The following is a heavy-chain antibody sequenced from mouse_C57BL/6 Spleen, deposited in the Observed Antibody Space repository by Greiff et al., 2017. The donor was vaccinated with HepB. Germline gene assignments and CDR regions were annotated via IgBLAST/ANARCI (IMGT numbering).Heavy chain of an antibody. Sequence: EVKLVESGGDLVKPGGSLKLSCAASGFTFSSYGMSWVRQTPDKRLEWVATISSGGSYTYYPDSVKGRFTISRDNAKNTLYLQMSSLKSEDTAMYYWARLGDYGPYYYAMDYWGQGTSVTVSS. J-gene: IGHJ4*01. CDR1: GFTFSSYG. CDR2: ISSGGSYT. V-gene: IGHV5-6*01. CDR3: ARLGDYGPYYYAMDY. D-gene: IGHD2-4*01.